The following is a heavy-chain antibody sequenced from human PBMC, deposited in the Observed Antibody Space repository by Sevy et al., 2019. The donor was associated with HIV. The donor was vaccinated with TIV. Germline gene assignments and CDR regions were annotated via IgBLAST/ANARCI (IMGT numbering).Heavy chain of an antibody. CDR2: IKLDGSEE. J-gene: IGHJ6*02. V-gene: IGHV3-7*01. D-gene: IGHD4-4*01. CDR1: GFTFNRYW. Sequence: GGSLRLSCAASGFTFNRYWMSWVRQAPGKGLQWVANIKLDGSEENYLDSVRGGFTISRDNAKNTPYLQLNSLRAEETAVYCWARDSKSATCIWGMDGGSQGTTVTVS. CDR3: ARDSKSATCIWGMDG.